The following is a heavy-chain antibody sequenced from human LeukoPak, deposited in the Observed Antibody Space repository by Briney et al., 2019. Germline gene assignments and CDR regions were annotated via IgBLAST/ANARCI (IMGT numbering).Heavy chain of an antibody. J-gene: IGHJ4*02. CDR1: GFTLSDYS. CDR3: ARILSSSWYGDPFDY. Sequence: GGSLRLSCAASGFTLSDYSMHWVRQAPGKGLNWVAFIRYDGNNKYYADSVKGRFTISRDNAKNSLYLQMNSLRAEDTAVYYCARILSSSWYGDPFDYWGQGTLVTVSS. D-gene: IGHD6-13*01. CDR2: IRYDGNNK. V-gene: IGHV3-30*02.